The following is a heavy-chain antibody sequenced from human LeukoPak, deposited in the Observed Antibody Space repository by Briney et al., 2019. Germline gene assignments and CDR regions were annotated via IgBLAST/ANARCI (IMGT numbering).Heavy chain of an antibody. CDR3: ARDTGLGGGWSLDAFDI. Sequence: GGSLRLSCAASGFTFSSYSMNWVRQAPGKGLEWVSSISSSSSYIYYADSVKGRFTISRDNAKNSLYLQMNSLRAEDTAVYYCARDTGLGGGWSLDAFDIWGQGTMVTVSS. D-gene: IGHD6-19*01. J-gene: IGHJ3*02. V-gene: IGHV3-21*01. CDR2: ISSSSSYI. CDR1: GFTFSSYS.